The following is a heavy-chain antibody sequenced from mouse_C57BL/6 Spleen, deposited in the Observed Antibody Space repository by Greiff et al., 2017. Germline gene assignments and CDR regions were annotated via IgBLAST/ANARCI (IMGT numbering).Heavy chain of an antibody. CDR3: SRDWDNGDDY. D-gene: IGHD3-3*01. V-gene: IGHV1-55*01. CDR1: GYTFTSYW. J-gene: IGHJ2*01. Sequence: QVHVKQPGAELVKPGASVKMSCKASGYTFTSYWITWVKQRPGQGLEWIGDIYPGSGSTNYNEKFKSKATLTVDTSSSTAYMQLSSLTSEDSAVYYCSRDWDNGDDYWGQGTTLTVSS. CDR2: IYPGSGST.